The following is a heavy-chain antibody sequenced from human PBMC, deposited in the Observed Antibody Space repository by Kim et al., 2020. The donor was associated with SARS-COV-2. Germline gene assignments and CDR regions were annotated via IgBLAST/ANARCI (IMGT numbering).Heavy chain of an antibody. D-gene: IGHD2-15*01. CDR2: IRNKAISYTT. Sequence: GGSLRLSCAASGFIFSDHYMDWVRQAPGKGLEWVGRIRNKAISYTTIFAASVKGRFTGSSDDSQNSQYLHMDRLMTEATAVYYCVRGAGSNAPAYYYPLDVWGQGTTVTVSS. CDR3: VRGAGSNAPAYYYPLDV. V-gene: IGHV3-72*01. J-gene: IGHJ6*02. CDR1: GFIFSDHY.